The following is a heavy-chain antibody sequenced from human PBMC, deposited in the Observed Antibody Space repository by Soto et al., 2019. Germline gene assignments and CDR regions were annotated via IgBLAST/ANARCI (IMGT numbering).Heavy chain of an antibody. V-gene: IGHV3-33*01. CDR1: GSTFSSYG. CDR2: IWYDGSNK. Sequence: PGGSLRLSCAASGSTFSSYGMHWVRQAPGKGLEWVAVIWYDGSNKYYADSVKGRFTISRDNSKNTLYLQMNSLRAEDTAVYYCARTYDSSGPFDYWGQGTLVTVSS. CDR3: ARTYDSSGPFDY. D-gene: IGHD3-22*01. J-gene: IGHJ4*02.